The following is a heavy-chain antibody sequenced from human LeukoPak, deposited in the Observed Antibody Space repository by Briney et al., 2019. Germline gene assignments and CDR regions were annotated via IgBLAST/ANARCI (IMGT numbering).Heavy chain of an antibody. CDR3: ARTGYCSSTSCSAGFDP. CDR2: LSGGVGST. Sequence: GGSLRLSCAASGFTFSSYAMSWVRQAPGKGLDWVSGLSGGVGSTYYADSVKGRFTISRDNSKNTLYLQMNSLRAEDTAVYYCARTGYCSSTSCSAGFDPWGQGTLVTVSS. D-gene: IGHD2-2*01. CDR1: GFTFSSYA. V-gene: IGHV3-23*01. J-gene: IGHJ5*02.